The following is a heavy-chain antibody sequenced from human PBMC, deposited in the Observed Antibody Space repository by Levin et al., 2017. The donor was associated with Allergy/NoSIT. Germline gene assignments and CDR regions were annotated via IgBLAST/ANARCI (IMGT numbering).Heavy chain of an antibody. CDR3: AGEYSSSSAY. CDR1: GGSISSSSHH. Sequence: SETLSLTCTVSGGSISSSSHHWGWVRQPPGKGLEWIGSIYYTGTTYYRPSLRGRVTLSVDTSKNQFSLKLTSVTAADTAMYYCAGEYSSSSAYWGQGTLVTVSS. V-gene: IGHV4-39*07. D-gene: IGHD6-6*01. CDR2: IYYTGTT. J-gene: IGHJ4*02.